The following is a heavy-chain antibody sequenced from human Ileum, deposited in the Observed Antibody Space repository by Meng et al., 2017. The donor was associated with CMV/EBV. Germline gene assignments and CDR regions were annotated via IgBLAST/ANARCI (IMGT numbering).Heavy chain of an antibody. V-gene: IGHV3-7*01. CDR1: GFTLSNYW. J-gene: IGHJ4*02. CDR2: MNRDGSDR. CDR3: AKDLGKCISTSCSWDY. D-gene: IGHD2-2*01. Sequence: GESLKISCSVSGFTLSNYWMDWVRQAPGKGLEWVANMNRDGSDRNYVDSVKGRFTISRDSAKNSLYLDLNSLRAEDTAVYYCAKDLGKCISTSCSWDYWGQGKLVTVYS.